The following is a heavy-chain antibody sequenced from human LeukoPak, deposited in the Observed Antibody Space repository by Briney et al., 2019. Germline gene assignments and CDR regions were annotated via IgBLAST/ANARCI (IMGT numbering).Heavy chain of an antibody. CDR1: GYTFTGYY. CDR3: ATQEMTTVTNYFDY. D-gene: IGHD4-17*01. CDR2: INPNSGGT. J-gene: IGHJ4*02. Sequence: ASVKVSCKASGYTFTGYYMHWVRQAPGQGLEWMGWINPNSGGTNYAQKFQGRVTMTRDTSISTAYMELSRLRSDDTAVYYCATQEMTTVTNYFDYWGQGTLVTVSS. V-gene: IGHV1-2*02.